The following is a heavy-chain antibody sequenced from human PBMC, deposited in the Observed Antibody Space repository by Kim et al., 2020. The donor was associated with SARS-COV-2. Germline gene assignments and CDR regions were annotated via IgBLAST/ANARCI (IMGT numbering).Heavy chain of an antibody. J-gene: IGHJ6*03. Sequence: ASVKVSCKASGYTFTSYAMNWVRQAPGQGLGWMGWINTNTGNPTYAQGFTGRFVFSLDTSVSTAYLQISSLKAEDTAVYYCARDFKERADYYDSSGYYHYYYYMDVWGKGTTVTVSS. CDR2: INTNTGNP. V-gene: IGHV7-4-1*02. CDR3: ARDFKERADYYDSSGYYHYYYYMDV. D-gene: IGHD3-22*01. CDR1: GYTFTSYA.